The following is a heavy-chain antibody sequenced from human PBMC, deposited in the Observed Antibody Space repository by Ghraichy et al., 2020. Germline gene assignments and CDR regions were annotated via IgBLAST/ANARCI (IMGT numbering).Heavy chain of an antibody. CDR2: IKQDGSEK. D-gene: IGHD3-16*01. V-gene: IGHV3-7*03. Sequence: GESLNISCAASGFTFSSYWMSWVRQAPGKGLEWVANIKQDGSEKYYVDSVKGRFTISRDNAKNSLYLQMNSLRAEDTAVYYCARVSWGYMDVWGKGTTVTVSS. CDR3: ARVSWGYMDV. J-gene: IGHJ6*03. CDR1: GFTFSSYW.